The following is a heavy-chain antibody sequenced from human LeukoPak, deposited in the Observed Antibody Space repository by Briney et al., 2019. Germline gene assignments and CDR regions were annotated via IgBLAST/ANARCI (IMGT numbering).Heavy chain of an antibody. J-gene: IGHJ5*02. CDR1: GYTFTGYY. V-gene: IGHV1-2*02. Sequence: ASVKVSCKASGYTFTGYYMHWVRQAPGQGLEWMGWINPNSGGTNYAQKFQGRVTMTRDTSISTAYMELSRLRSDDTAVYYCARGGLGSSSWYRSNWFDPWGQGTLVTVSS. D-gene: IGHD6-13*01. CDR2: INPNSGGT. CDR3: ARGGLGSSSWYRSNWFDP.